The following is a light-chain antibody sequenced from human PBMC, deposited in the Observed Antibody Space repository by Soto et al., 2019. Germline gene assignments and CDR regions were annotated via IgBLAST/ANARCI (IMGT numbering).Light chain of an antibody. Sequence: SYDLTQPPSVSVAPGQTARITCGGNNIRSKSVHWYQQKPGQAPVLVAYDDSDRPSGIPERFSGSNSGNTATLTISRVEAGDEADYYCQVWDSSSDHYVFGTGTKVTVL. V-gene: IGLV3-21*02. CDR1: NIRSKS. J-gene: IGLJ1*01. CDR2: DDS. CDR3: QVWDSSSDHYV.